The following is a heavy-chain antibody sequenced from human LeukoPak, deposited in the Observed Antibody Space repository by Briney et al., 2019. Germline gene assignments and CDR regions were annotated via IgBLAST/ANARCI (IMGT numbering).Heavy chain of an antibody. V-gene: IGHV3-23*01. D-gene: IGHD3-10*01. Sequence: PGGSLRLSCAASGFTFSSYAMNWVRQAPGKGLEWVSAISGSGGSTYYADSVKGRFTISRDNSKNTLYLQMNSLRAEDTAVYYCAKDGPGSGSSRLLSGYMDVWGKGTTVTISS. CDR2: ISGSGGST. CDR1: GFTFSSYA. CDR3: AKDGPGSGSSRLLSGYMDV. J-gene: IGHJ6*03.